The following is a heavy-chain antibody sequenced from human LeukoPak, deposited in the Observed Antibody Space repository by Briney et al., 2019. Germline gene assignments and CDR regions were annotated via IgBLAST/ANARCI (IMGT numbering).Heavy chain of an antibody. CDR2: ISSSSSYI. Sequence: GGSLRLSCAASGFTFSSYSMNWVRQAPGKGLEWVSSISSSSSYIYYADSVKGRFTISRDNAKNSLYLQMNSLRAEDTAVYYCARVPYLDVLRYGMDVWGQGTTVTVSS. CDR1: GFTFSSYS. CDR3: ARVPYLDVLRYGMDV. V-gene: IGHV3-21*01. J-gene: IGHJ6*02.